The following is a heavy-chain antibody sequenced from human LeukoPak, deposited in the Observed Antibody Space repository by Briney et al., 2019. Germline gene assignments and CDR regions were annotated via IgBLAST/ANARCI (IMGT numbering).Heavy chain of an antibody. D-gene: IGHD6-19*01. CDR1: GFTLRTFW. J-gene: IGHJ3*02. V-gene: IGHV3-7*02. CDR3: ASKGGSPPNDAFDI. CDR2: IKQDGSEN. Sequence: AGGSLRLSCAASGFTLRTFWMSWVRQTPGKGPEWVANIKQDGSENYYVEPVKGRSTISRDNANNSLYLQMNSLRVEDTAVYYCASKGGSPPNDAFDIWGQGTMVTVSS.